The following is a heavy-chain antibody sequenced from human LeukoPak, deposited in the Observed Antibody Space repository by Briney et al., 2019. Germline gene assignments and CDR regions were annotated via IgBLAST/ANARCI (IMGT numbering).Heavy chain of an antibody. CDR1: GFTFSSYG. Sequence: GGSLRLSCAASGFTFSSYGMHWVRQAPGKGLEWVAVISYDGSNKYYADSVKGRFTISRDNSKNTLYVQVNSLRAEDTAVYYCAKNVMTTLITPTDWGQGTLVTVSS. V-gene: IGHV3-30*18. D-gene: IGHD4-23*01. CDR3: AKNVMTTLITPTD. CDR2: ISYDGSNK. J-gene: IGHJ4*02.